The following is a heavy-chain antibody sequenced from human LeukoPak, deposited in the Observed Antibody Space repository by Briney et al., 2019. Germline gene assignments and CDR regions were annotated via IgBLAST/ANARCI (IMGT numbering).Heavy chain of an antibody. J-gene: IGHJ4*02. D-gene: IGHD3-22*01. CDR3: ARGSGYYRPRGVNY. CDR1: GGSISSSSYY. V-gene: IGHV4-39*07. CDR2: IYYSGST. Sequence: SETLSLTCTVSGGSISSSSYYWGWIRQPPGKGLEWIGSIYYSGSTYYNPSLKSRVTISVDTSKNQFSLKLSSVTAADTAVYYCARGSGYYRPRGVNYWGQGTLVTVSS.